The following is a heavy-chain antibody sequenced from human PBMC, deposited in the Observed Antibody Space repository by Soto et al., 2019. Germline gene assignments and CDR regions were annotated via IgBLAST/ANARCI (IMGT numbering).Heavy chain of an antibody. D-gene: IGHD2-21*02. CDR2: ISGSGVST. CDR3: ANMGAYCGGDCYSW. J-gene: IGHJ4*02. CDR1: EFTFSSYA. Sequence: EVQLLESGGGLVQPGGSLRLSCAASEFTFSSYAMSWVRQAPGKGLEWVSAISGSGVSTYYADSVKDRFTISRDNSKNMLYLQMNRLRAEDTAVYSCANMGAYCGGDCYSWWGQGTLVTVSS. V-gene: IGHV3-23*01.